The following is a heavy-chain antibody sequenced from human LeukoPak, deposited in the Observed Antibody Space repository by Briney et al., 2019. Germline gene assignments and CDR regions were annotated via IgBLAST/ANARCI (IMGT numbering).Heavy chain of an antibody. Sequence: PSETLSLTCTVSGGSISSYYWSWIRQPPGKGLEWIGYIYYSGSTNYNPSLKSRVTISVDTSKNQFSLKLSSVTAADTAVYYCASQTYYYDSSGPIYYMDVWGKGTTVTVSS. D-gene: IGHD3-22*01. CDR2: IYYSGST. CDR1: GGSISSYY. CDR3: ASQTYYYDSSGPIYYMDV. V-gene: IGHV4-59*01. J-gene: IGHJ6*03.